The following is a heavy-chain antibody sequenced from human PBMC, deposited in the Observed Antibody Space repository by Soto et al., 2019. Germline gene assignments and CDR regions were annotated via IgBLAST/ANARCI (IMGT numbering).Heavy chain of an antibody. CDR2: IKQDGSEK. V-gene: IGHV3-7*01. Sequence: HPGGSLRLSCAASGFTFSSYWMSWVRQAPGKGLEWVANIKQDGSEKYYVDSVKGRFTISRDNAKNSLYLQMNSLRAEDTAVYYCARVPRFSTYGMDVWGQGTTVTVSS. J-gene: IGHJ6*02. D-gene: IGHD3-3*02. CDR3: ARVPRFSTYGMDV. CDR1: GFTFSSYW.